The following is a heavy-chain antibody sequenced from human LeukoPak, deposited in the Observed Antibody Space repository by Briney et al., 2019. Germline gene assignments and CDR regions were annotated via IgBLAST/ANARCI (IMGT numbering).Heavy chain of an antibody. J-gene: IGHJ4*02. Sequence: SETLSLTCTVSGGSISSGDYYWSWIRQPPGKGLEWIGYIYYSGSTYYNPSLKSRVTISVDTSKNQCSLKLSSVTAADTAVYYCARGELLSFDYWGQGTLVTVSS. CDR1: GGSISSGDYY. D-gene: IGHD2/OR15-2a*01. V-gene: IGHV4-30-4*01. CDR2: IYYSGST. CDR3: ARGELLSFDY.